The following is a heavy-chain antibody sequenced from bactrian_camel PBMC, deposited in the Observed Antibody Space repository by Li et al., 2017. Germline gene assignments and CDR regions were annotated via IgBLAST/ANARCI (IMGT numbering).Heavy chain of an antibody. J-gene: IGHJ6*01. CDR1: DSASRYC. CDR3: AARGGGGRVGCSGGHYGDADFGR. V-gene: IGHV3S1*01. Sequence: HVQLVESGGGSVQAGGSLRLSCAASDSASRYCMGWFRQAPGKKREGVAFIYTGSGSTYYADSVKGRFTLSEDSAKNTVYLQMNSLTPEDTAIYYCAARGGGGRVGCSGGHYGDADFGRWGQGTQVTVS. CDR2: IYTGSGST. D-gene: IGHD5*01.